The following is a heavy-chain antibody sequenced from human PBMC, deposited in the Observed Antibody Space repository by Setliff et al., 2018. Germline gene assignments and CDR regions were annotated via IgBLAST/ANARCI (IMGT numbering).Heavy chain of an antibody. CDR2: IIPIFGTP. CDR1: GGTFRRSA. J-gene: IGHJ6*03. Sequence: ASVKVSCKASGGTFRRSAISWVRQAPGQGLEWMGGIIPIFGTPTYAQKFQGRVTIIADESTSTTYMELSSLRSEDTAVYYCARGPQKFYSDTSGYYYDALYYYYMDVWGKGTTVTVSS. D-gene: IGHD3-22*01. CDR3: ARGPQKFYSDTSGYYYDALYYYYMDV. V-gene: IGHV1-69*13.